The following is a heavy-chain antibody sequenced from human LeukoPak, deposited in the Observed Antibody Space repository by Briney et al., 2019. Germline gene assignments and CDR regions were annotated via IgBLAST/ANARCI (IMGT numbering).Heavy chain of an antibody. Sequence: PSETLSLTCAVYGGSFSGYYWSWIRQPPGKGLEWIGEINHSGSTKYNLSLKSRVTVSADTSKNQFSLKLNSVTAADTAVYYCARGFGGNAFDIWGQGTMASVSS. CDR1: GGSFSGYY. V-gene: IGHV4-34*01. J-gene: IGHJ3*02. CDR2: INHSGST. CDR3: ARGFGGNAFDI. D-gene: IGHD3-16*01.